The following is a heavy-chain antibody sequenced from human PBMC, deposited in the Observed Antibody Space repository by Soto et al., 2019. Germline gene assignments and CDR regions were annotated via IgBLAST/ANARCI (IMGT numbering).Heavy chain of an antibody. V-gene: IGHV4-30-4*01. D-gene: IGHD3-3*01. CDR1: SGSISSGDYY. CDR2: IYYSGST. J-gene: IGHJ4*02. CDR3: ARVLWNVKAVGTDY. Sequence: PSETLSLTCTVSSGSISSGDYYWSWIRQPPGKGLEWIGYIYYSGSTYYNPSLKSRVTISVDTSKNQFSLKLSSVTAADTAVYYCARVLWNVKAVGTDYWGQGTLVTVSS.